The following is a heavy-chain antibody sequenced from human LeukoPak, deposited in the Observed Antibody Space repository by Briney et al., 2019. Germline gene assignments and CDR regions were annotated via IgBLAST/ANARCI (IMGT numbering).Heavy chain of an antibody. V-gene: IGHV4-59*11. Sequence: SETLSLTCTVSGGSISGHYWSWIRQPPGKGLEWIGYIYYSGSTNYNPSLKSRVTMSVDTSKNQFSLKLSSVTAADTAVYYCARGGNCSGGTCYSDRGWFDPWGQGTRVTVSS. J-gene: IGHJ5*02. CDR1: GGSISGHY. CDR3: ARGGNCSGGTCYSDRGWFDP. CDR2: IYYSGST. D-gene: IGHD2-15*01.